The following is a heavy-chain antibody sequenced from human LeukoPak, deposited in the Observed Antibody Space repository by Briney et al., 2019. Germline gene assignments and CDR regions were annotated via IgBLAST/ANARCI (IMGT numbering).Heavy chain of an antibody. CDR2: IYYSGRT. CDR1: GGSIFDYY. D-gene: IGHD2-15*01. Sequence: SETLSLTCTVSGGSIFDYYWAWIRQPPGKGLEWIGYIYYSGRTHYKPSLDSRVTISVDMSKNQFSLKLSSVTAADTAVYYCARGGGRTDYYFDYWGQGSLVTVSS. CDR3: ARGGGRTDYYFDY. J-gene: IGHJ4*02. V-gene: IGHV4-59*01.